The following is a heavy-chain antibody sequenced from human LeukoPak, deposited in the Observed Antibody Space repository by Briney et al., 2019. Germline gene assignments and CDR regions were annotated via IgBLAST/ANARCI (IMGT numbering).Heavy chain of an antibody. CDR1: GFTFTTYA. D-gene: IGHD3-10*01. V-gene: IGHV3-23*01. J-gene: IGHJ4*02. Sequence: GGSLRLSCAASGFTFTTYAMNWVRQAPGKGLEWVSAISPSGRTTDYADSVKGRFTISRDNSKNTLYLQMNSLRAEDTAVYYCAKDLVTGSLDYWGQGTLVTVSS. CDR2: ISPSGRTT. CDR3: AKDLVTGSLDY.